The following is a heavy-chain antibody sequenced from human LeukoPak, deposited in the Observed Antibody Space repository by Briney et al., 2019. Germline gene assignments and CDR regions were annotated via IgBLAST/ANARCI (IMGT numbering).Heavy chain of an antibody. CDR2: IYSGGET. CDR3: ARVSGGGYALRY. D-gene: IGHD5-12*01. V-gene: IGHV3-66*01. J-gene: IGHJ4*02. CDR1: GFTVSNSY. Sequence: TGGSLRLSCAVSGFTVSNSYMSWVRQAPGKGLEWVSFIYSGGETYNADSVKGRFTISRDDSENMLWLQMNSLRGEDTAVYYCARVSGGGYALRYWGQGTLVTVSS.